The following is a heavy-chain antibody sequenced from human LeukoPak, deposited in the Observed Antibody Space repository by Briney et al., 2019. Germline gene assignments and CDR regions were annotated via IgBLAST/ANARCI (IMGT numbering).Heavy chain of an antibody. CDR1: GFTFSSYG. CDR3: ARDFEVYSSTSPDY. V-gene: IGHV3-33*01. D-gene: IGHD2-2*01. Sequence: PGRSLRLSCAASGFTFSSYGMHWVRQAPGKGLEWVAVIWYDGSNKYYADSVQGRFTISRDNSKNTLYLQMNSLRAEDTAVYHCARDFEVYSSTSPDYWGQGTLVTVSS. J-gene: IGHJ4*02. CDR2: IWYDGSNK.